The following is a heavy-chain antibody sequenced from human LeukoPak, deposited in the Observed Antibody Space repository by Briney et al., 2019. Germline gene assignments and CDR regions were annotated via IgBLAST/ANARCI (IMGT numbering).Heavy chain of an antibody. CDR2: ISAYNGNT. Sequence: ASVKVSCKASGYTFTSYGISWVRQAPGQGLEWMGWISAYNGNTNYAQKLQGRVTMTTDTSTSTAYMELRSLRSDDTAVYYYARLRLGITIFGVVIYPYDAFDIWGQGTMVTVSS. D-gene: IGHD3-3*01. CDR1: GYTFTSYG. V-gene: IGHV1-18*01. J-gene: IGHJ3*02. CDR3: ARLRLGITIFGVVIYPYDAFDI.